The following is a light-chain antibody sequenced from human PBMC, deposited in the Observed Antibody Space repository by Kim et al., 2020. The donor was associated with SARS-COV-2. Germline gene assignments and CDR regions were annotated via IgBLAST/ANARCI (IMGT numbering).Light chain of an antibody. V-gene: IGKV3-11*01. CDR3: QQRSNWPLT. J-gene: IGKJ3*01. CDR2: DAS. CDR1: QDVSSY. Sequence: EIVLTQSPATLSLSPGERATLSCRASQDVSSYLAWYQQKPGQAPRLLIYDASSRATGIPARFSGSGSGTDFTLTISSLEPEDFAVYYCQQRSNWPLTFGPGTKVDIK.